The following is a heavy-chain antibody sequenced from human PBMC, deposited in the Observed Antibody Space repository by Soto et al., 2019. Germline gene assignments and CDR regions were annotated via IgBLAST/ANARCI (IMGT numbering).Heavy chain of an antibody. Sequence: QVPLVQSGAEVKKPGSSVKVSCKASGGPFTSYAVVWVRQAPGQGLEWMGGIVPILGTSKYAQRFQGRVSLTADGSWSTVYMELSSLRYDDTAIYYCARELERHNYYYGMDVWGQGTTVTVSS. J-gene: IGHJ6*02. CDR2: IVPILGTS. D-gene: IGHD1-1*01. CDR3: ARELERHNYYYGMDV. CDR1: GGPFTSYA. V-gene: IGHV1-69*01.